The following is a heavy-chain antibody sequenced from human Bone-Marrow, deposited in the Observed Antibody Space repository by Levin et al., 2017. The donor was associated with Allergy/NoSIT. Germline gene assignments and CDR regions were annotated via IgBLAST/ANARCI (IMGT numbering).Heavy chain of an antibody. J-gene: IGHJ4*02. CDR3: ARKGAIAVAGQFDY. CDR1: GFTFRGSA. CDR2: ISGSGDTT. D-gene: IGHD6-19*01. V-gene: IGHV3-23*01. Sequence: AGESLKISCFVSGFTFRGSAMSWVRQAPGKGLEWVSTISGSGDTTYYADSVQGRFTISRDNSKNTVYLQMNSLRAEDSAVYYCARKGAIAVAGQFDYWGQGILVTVSS.